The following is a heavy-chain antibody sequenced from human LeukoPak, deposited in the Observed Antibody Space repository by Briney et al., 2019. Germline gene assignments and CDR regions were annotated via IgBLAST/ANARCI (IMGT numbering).Heavy chain of an antibody. J-gene: IGHJ4*02. Sequence: GGSLRLSCAAAGFTVSSNEMSWVRQAPGKGLEWVSSISSSSSYIYYADSVKGRFTISRDNAKNSLYLQMNSLRAEDTAVYYCARVPGRDWGQGTLVTVSS. CDR3: ARVPGRD. CDR2: ISSSSSYI. CDR1: GFTVSSNE. V-gene: IGHV3-21*01.